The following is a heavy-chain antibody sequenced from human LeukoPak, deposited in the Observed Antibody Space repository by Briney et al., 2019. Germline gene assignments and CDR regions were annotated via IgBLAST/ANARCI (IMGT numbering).Heavy chain of an antibody. CDR2: ISSISSYI. D-gene: IGHD3-22*01. CDR1: RFSSSSYT. Sequence: GGSLRLSCAASRFSSSSYTMNWVRQAQGKWLEWVSSISSISSYIYYADSVKGRFTISRDNAKNSLYLQMNSLRAEDTAVYYCARVFYYDSSVLDYWGQGTLVTVSS. V-gene: IGHV3-21*01. CDR3: ARVFYYDSSVLDY. J-gene: IGHJ4*02.